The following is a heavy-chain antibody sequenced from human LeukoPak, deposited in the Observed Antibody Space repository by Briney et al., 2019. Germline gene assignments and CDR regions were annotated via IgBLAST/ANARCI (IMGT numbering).Heavy chain of an antibody. D-gene: IGHD3-22*01. J-gene: IGHJ4*02. Sequence: PSETLSLTCTVSGGSISSYYWSWIRQPAGKGLEWIGRIHISGSTNYNPSLKSRVTMSVDTSKNQFSLKLSSVTAADTAVYYCARDRYYYDSSGYYQLDYWGQGTPVTVSS. CDR1: GGSISSYY. CDR2: IHISGST. CDR3: ARDRYYYDSSGYYQLDY. V-gene: IGHV4-4*07.